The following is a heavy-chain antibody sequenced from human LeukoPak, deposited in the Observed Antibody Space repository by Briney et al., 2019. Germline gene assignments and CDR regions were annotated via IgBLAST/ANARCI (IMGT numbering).Heavy chain of an antibody. CDR2: FNPEHTET. V-gene: IGHV1-24*01. CDR3: AQQKAGYSGSPSWFDP. CDR1: GYSLSDLS. D-gene: IGHD5-12*01. Sequence: ASVKVSCKVSGYSLSDLSLQWVRQAPGQGLEWMGGFNPEHTETIYSQKFQGRVTLTEDTSTDTAYMELSSLRSEDTAMYFCAQQKAGYSGSPSWFDPWGQGTLDTVSS. J-gene: IGHJ5*02.